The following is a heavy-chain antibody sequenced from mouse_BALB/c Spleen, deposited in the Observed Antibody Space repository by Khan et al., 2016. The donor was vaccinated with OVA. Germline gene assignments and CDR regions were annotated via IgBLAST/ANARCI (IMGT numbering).Heavy chain of an antibody. V-gene: IGHV5-4*02. Sequence: EVELVESGGGLVKPGGSLKLSCAASGFTFSDYYMYWVRQTPEKRLEWVATISDGGSYTYYPDSVKGRFTISRDDANNDLCLQMSSLKSEDTAIYYCARGYYGDPFAYWGQGTLGTVSA. CDR1: GFTFSDYY. CDR3: ARGYYGDPFAY. CDR2: ISDGGSYT. J-gene: IGHJ3*01. D-gene: IGHD2-13*01.